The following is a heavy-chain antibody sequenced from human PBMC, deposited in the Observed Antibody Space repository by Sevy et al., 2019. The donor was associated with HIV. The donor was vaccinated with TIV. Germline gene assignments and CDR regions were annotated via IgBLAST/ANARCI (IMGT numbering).Heavy chain of an antibody. D-gene: IGHD6-25*01. CDR3: ARALAAAASY. V-gene: IGHV3-7*01. CDR1: GFTFSNYW. CDR2: IKQDGSEK. J-gene: IGHJ4*02. Sequence: GGSLRLSCEVSGFTFSNYWMTWVRQAPGKGLEWVANIKQDGSEKYYVDSVKGRFTISRDNAKNSMHLQMNSLRAEDTAVYYCARALAAAASYWGQGTLVTVSS.